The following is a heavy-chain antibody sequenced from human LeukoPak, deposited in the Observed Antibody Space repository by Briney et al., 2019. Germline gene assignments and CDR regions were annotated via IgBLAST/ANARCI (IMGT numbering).Heavy chain of an antibody. V-gene: IGHV3-7*01. Sequence: GGSLRLSCAASGFTFSSYWMRWVRQAPGKGLEWVANIKQDGSEKYYVDSVKGRFTISRDNAKNSLYLQMNSLRAEDTAVYYCARDEDSSSWYYFDYWGQGTLVTVSS. D-gene: IGHD6-13*01. CDR3: ARDEDSSSWYYFDY. J-gene: IGHJ4*02. CDR2: IKQDGSEK. CDR1: GFTFSSYW.